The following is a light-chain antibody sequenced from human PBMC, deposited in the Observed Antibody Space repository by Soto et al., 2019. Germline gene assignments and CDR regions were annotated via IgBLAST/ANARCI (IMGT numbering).Light chain of an antibody. CDR3: QQYGRP. CDR2: GAS. V-gene: IGKV3-20*01. CDR1: QSVSSDY. Sequence: DTVLTQSLGTLSLSPGQRPTLSCRASQSVSSDYLAWYQHKPGQAPRLLIHGASSRATGIPDRFSGSGSGTDFTLTISTLEPEDFGVYYCQQYGRPFGQGTKVDIK. J-gene: IGKJ1*01.